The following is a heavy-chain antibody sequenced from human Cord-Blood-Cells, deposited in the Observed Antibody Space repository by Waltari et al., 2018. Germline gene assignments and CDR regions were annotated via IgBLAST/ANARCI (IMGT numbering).Heavy chain of an antibody. J-gene: IGHJ3*02. D-gene: IGHD3-10*01. Sequence: EVQLVESGGVVVQPGGSLRLSCAASGFTFDDYAMHWVRQAPGKGLDWVSLISWDGGSTYYADSWKGRFTISRDNSKNSLYLQMNSLRAEDTALYYCARGGSGRDAFDIWGQGTMVTVSS. CDR2: ISWDGGST. V-gene: IGHV3-43D*03. CDR1: GFTFDDYA. CDR3: ARGGSGRDAFDI.